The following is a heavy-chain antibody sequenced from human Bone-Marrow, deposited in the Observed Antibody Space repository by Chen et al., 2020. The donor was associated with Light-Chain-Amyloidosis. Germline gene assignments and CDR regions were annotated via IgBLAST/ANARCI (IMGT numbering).Heavy chain of an antibody. J-gene: IGHJ3*02. V-gene: IGHV4-34*01. Sequence: QVQLQQWGAGLLKPSETLSLTCAVYGGSFSGYYWSWIRQPPGKGLEWIGEINHSGSTNYNPSLKSRVTISVDTSKNQFSLKLGSVTAADTAVYYCARGSPIVVVPAAQEVGAFDIWGQGTMVTVSS. CDR2: INHSGST. D-gene: IGHD2-2*01. CDR3: ARGSPIVVVPAAQEVGAFDI. CDR1: GGSFSGYY.